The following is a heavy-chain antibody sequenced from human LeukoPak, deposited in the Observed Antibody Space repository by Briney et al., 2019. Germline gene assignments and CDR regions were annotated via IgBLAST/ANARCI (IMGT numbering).Heavy chain of an antibody. CDR1: GGTFSSYA. CDR3: ASNAGYSYGYGNDY. J-gene: IGHJ4*02. D-gene: IGHD5-18*01. CDR2: IIPIFGTA. Sequence: GASVTVSCKASGGTFSSYAISWVRQAPGQGLEWMGGIIPIFGTANYAQKFQGRVTITADESTSTAYMELSSLRSEGTAVYYCASNAGYSYGYGNDYWGQGTLVTVSS. V-gene: IGHV1-69*13.